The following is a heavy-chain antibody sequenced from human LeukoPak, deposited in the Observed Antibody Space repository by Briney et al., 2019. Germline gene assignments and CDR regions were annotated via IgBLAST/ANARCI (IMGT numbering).Heavy chain of an antibody. CDR1: GGSISPYY. CDR3: ARGGWSLDL. D-gene: IGHD3-16*01. J-gene: IGHJ2*01. CDR2: IYYSGST. Sequence: SETLSLTCTVSGGSISPYYWSWIRQPPGKGLECIGYIYYSGSTNYSPSLKSRVTISVDTSKNQFSLKLSSVTAADTAVYYCARGGWSLDLWGRGTLVTVSS. V-gene: IGHV4-59*01.